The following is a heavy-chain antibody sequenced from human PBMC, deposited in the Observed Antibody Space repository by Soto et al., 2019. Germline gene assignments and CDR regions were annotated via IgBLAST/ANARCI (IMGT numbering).Heavy chain of an antibody. D-gene: IGHD3-22*01. V-gene: IGHV4-34*01. CDR2: INHSGST. Sequence: SETLSLTCAVYGGSFSGYYWSWIRQPPGKGLEWIGEINHSGSTNYNPSLKSRVTISVDTSKNQFSLKLSSVTAADTAVYYCARGGYYDSSGYLPYYFDYWGQGTLVTVSS. CDR3: ARGGYYDSSGYLPYYFDY. J-gene: IGHJ4*02. CDR1: GGSFSGYY.